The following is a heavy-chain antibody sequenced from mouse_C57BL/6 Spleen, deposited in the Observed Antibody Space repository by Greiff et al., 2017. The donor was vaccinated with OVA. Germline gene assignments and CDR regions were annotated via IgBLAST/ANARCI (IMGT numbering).Heavy chain of an antibody. V-gene: IGHV1-55*01. D-gene: IGHD2-4*01. CDR1: GYTFTSYW. CDR3: ARPSYYDYDEDYAMDY. CDR2: IYPGSGST. J-gene: IGHJ4*01. Sequence: QVQLQQPGAELVKPGASVNMSCKASGYTFTSYWITWVKQRPGQGLEWIGDIYPGSGSTNYNEKFKSKATLTVDTSSSTAYMQLSSLTSEDSAVYYCARPSYYDYDEDYAMDYWGQGTSVTVSS.